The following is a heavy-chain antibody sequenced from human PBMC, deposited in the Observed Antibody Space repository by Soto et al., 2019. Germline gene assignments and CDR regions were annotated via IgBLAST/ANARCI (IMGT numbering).Heavy chain of an antibody. CDR3: ASPPNESSGYYYGMDV. Sequence: QVQLVQPGAEVKKPGSSVKVSCKASGGTFSSYAISWVRQAPGQVLEWMGGIIPIFGTANYAQKFQGRVTITADESTSTAYMELSSLRSEDRAVYYCASPPNESSGYYYGMDVWGQGTTVTVSS. V-gene: IGHV1-69*12. D-gene: IGHD6-19*01. J-gene: IGHJ6*02. CDR1: GGTFSSYA. CDR2: IIPIFGTA.